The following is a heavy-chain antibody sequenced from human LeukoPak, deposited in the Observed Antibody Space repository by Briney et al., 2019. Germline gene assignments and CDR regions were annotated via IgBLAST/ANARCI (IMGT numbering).Heavy chain of an antibody. CDR3: ARERYCSGGSCYGMDV. V-gene: IGHV3-48*03. CDR2: ISSSGSTI. CDR1: GFTFSSYE. D-gene: IGHD2-15*01. Sequence: GGSLRLSCAASGFTFSSYEMNWVRQAPGKGPEWVSYISSSGSTIYYADSVKGRFTISRDNAKNSLYLQMNSLRAEDTAVYYCARERYCSGGSCYGMDVWGQGTTVTVSS. J-gene: IGHJ6*02.